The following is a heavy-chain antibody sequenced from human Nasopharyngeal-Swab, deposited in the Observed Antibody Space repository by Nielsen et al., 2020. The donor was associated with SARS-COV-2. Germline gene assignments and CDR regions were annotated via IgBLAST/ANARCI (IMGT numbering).Heavy chain of an antibody. D-gene: IGHD3-22*01. V-gene: IGHV3-13*04. Sequence: GGSLRLSCSASGFTFSSYDMHWVRQATGKGLEGVSAVGTAGDTYYPGSVKGRFTISRENAKNSLYLQMNSLRAGDTAVYYCARGVSTYDSSGYPRSYYYYGMDVWGQGTTVTVSS. CDR1: GFTFSSYD. CDR2: VGTAGDT. J-gene: IGHJ6*02. CDR3: ARGVSTYDSSGYPRSYYYYGMDV.